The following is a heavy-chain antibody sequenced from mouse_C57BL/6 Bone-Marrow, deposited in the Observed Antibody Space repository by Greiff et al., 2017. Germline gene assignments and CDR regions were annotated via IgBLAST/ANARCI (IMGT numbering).Heavy chain of an antibody. Sequence: QVQLQQPGAELVKPGASVKLSCTASGYTFTSYWMQWVNQRPGQGLEWIGEIDPSDSSTNYNQKFKGKATLTVDTSSSTAYMQLSSLTSEDSAVYYGAWEGLLVLDYAMDYWGQGTSVTVSA. CDR3: AWEGLLVLDYAMDY. J-gene: IGHJ4*01. CDR1: GYTFTSYW. V-gene: IGHV1-50*01. D-gene: IGHD2-3*01. CDR2: IDPSDSST.